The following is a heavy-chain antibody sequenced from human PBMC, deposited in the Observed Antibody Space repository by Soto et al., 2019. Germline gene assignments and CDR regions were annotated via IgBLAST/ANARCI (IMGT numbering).Heavy chain of an antibody. CDR1: GGSISSSSYY. CDR2: IYYSGST. Sequence: TSETLSLTCTVSGGSISSSSYYWGWIRQPPGKGLEWIGSIYYSGSTYYNPSLKSRVTISVDTSKNQFSLKLSSVTAADTAVYYCARLKTGDYIDYWGQGTLVTVSS. V-gene: IGHV4-39*01. J-gene: IGHJ4*02. D-gene: IGHD7-27*01. CDR3: ARLKTGDYIDY.